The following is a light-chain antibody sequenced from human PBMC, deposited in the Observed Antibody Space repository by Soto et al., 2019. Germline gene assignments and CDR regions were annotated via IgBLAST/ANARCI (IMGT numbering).Light chain of an antibody. V-gene: IGLV2-14*01. CDR3: SSYTTSSTRV. CDR2: DVS. J-gene: IGLJ3*02. Sequence: QSVLTQPASVSGSPGQSITISCTGTSSDVGSYNYVSWYQQHPAKAPKLMIYDVSNRPSGVSNRFSGSKSGNTASLTISGLQSEDDADYYCSSYTTSSTRVFGGGTKLIVL. CDR1: SSDVGSYNY.